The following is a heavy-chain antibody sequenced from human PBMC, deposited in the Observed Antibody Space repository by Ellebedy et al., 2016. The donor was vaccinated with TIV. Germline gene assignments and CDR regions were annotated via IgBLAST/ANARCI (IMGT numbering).Heavy chain of an antibody. J-gene: IGHJ2*01. D-gene: IGHD1-26*01. CDR2: IKEDGNEK. Sequence: PGGSLRLSCAAPGLTLRNYAMSWVRQAPGKGVEWVANIKEDGNEKYYVDSVKGRFTISRDNAKFSLYLQLNSLRVEDTAMYYCARTYSGINFWYFDVWGRGTLVTVSA. CDR1: GLTLRNYA. V-gene: IGHV3-7*02. CDR3: ARTYSGINFWYFDV.